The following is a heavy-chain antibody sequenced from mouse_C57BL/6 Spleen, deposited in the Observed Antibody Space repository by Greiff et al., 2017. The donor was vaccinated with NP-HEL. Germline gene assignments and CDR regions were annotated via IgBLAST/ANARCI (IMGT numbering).Heavy chain of an antibody. D-gene: IGHD3-2*02. J-gene: IGHJ2*01. Sequence: VQLQESGAELARPGASVKLSCKASGYTFTSYGISWVKQRTGQGLEWIGEIYPRSGNTYYNEKFKGKATLTADKSSSTAYMELRSLTSEDSAVYFCARDRTAQACYWGQGTTLTVSS. CDR3: ARDRTAQACY. CDR1: GYTFTSYG. V-gene: IGHV1-81*01. CDR2: IYPRSGNT.